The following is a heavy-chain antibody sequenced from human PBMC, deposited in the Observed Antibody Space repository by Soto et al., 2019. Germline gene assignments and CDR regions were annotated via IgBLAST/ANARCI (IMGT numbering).Heavy chain of an antibody. V-gene: IGHV3-30-3*01. CDR1: GFTFSSYA. Sequence: GGSLRLSCAASGFTFSSYAMHWVRQAPGKGLEWVAVISYDGSNKYYADSVKGRFTISRDNSKNTLYLQMNSLRAEDTAVYYCASSVVVVANPYHYYGMDVWGQGTTVTVSS. J-gene: IGHJ6*02. CDR3: ASSVVVVANPYHYYGMDV. CDR2: ISYDGSNK. D-gene: IGHD2-15*01.